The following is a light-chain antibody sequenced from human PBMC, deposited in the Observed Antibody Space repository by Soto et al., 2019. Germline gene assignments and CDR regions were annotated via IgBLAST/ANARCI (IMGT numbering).Light chain of an antibody. J-gene: IGLJ2*01. CDR1: SGHSSYA. CDR3: QTWGAGFSVV. CDR2: VNTDGSH. Sequence: QPVLTQSPSASASLGASVKLTCTLSSGHSSYAIAWHQQQPEKGPRYLMKVNTDGSHNKGDGIPDRFSGSSSGAGRYLTISSLQSEDEADYYCQTWGAGFSVVFGGGTKLTVL. V-gene: IGLV4-69*01.